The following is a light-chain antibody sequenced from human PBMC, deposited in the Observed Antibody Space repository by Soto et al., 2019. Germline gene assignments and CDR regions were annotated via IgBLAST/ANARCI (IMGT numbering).Light chain of an antibody. CDR1: QSVSSSY. CDR3: QQYGRSPLFT. J-gene: IGKJ3*01. Sequence: EIVLTQSPGTLSLSPGERATLSCRASQSVSSSYLAWYQQKPGQAPRLLIYGASSRATGIPDRFSGSGSGTDLTLTISRLEPEDFAVYYCQQYGRSPLFTLGPGTKVDIK. V-gene: IGKV3-20*01. CDR2: GAS.